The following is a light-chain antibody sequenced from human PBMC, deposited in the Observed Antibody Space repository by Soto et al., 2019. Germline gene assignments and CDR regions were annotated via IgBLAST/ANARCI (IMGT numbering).Light chain of an antibody. Sequence: EIVLKQSPGTLSLSQGQRATLSCRASQSISSNFLAWYQQKPGQAPNLLIYDASNRATGIPARFSGSGSGTDFTLTISSLEPEDFAVYYCQQRSNWPLTFGQGTRLEIK. CDR1: QSISSNF. V-gene: IGKV3D-20*02. CDR2: DAS. CDR3: QQRSNWPLT. J-gene: IGKJ5*01.